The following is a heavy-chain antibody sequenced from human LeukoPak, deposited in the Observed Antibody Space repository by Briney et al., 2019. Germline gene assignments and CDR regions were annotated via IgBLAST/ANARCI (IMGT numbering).Heavy chain of an antibody. CDR3: ARDPLTVVAAMYYFDY. J-gene: IGHJ4*02. CDR2: INPNSGGT. D-gene: IGHD2-15*01. Sequence: ASVKVSCKASGYTFTGYYMHWVRQAPGRGLEWMGWINPNSGGTNYAQKFQGRVTMTRDTSISTAYMELSRLRSDDTAVYYCARDPLTVVAAMYYFDYWGQGTLVTVSS. V-gene: IGHV1-2*02. CDR1: GYTFTGYY.